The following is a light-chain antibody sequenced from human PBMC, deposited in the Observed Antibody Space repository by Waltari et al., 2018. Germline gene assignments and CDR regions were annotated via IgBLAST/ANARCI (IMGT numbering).Light chain of an antibody. CDR2: HTS. CDR1: QVVVKY. J-gene: IGKJ1*01. CDR3: QKYDFLPAT. Sequence: EIVLTQSPGTLSLYPGERATLSCRASQVVVKYLAWSQQTPGQAPRLLLHHTSIRATGIPDRFSGSVYGTDFSLTISRLEPEDIAVYYCQKYDFLPATFGQGTTVEIK. V-gene: IGKV3-20*01.